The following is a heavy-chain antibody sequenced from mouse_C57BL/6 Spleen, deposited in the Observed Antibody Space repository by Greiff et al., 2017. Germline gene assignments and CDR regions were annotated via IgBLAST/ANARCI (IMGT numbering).Heavy chain of an antibody. J-gene: IGHJ4*01. Sequence: EVKVVESGGGLVQPGGSMKLSCVASGFTFSNYWMNWVRQSPEKGLEWVAQIRLKSDNYATHYAESVKGRFTISRDDSKSSVYLQMNNLRAEDTGIYYCTEGGYYPYYAMDYWGQGTSVTVSS. CDR2: IRLKSDNYAT. D-gene: IGHD2-3*01. CDR3: TEGGYYPYYAMDY. CDR1: GFTFSNYW. V-gene: IGHV6-3*01.